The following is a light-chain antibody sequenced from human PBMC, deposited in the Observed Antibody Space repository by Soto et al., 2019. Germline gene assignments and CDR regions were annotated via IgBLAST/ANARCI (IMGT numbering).Light chain of an antibody. CDR1: QSFSSN. Sequence: EIVMTQSPGTLSVSPGERATNSCRASQSFSSNLAWYQQKPGQAPRLLIYGASTRATGIPARFSGSGSETEFTFTISSLQSEDFAVYYCQQFYNWPRTFGQGTKV. CDR2: GAS. V-gene: IGKV3-15*01. J-gene: IGKJ1*01. CDR3: QQFYNWPRT.